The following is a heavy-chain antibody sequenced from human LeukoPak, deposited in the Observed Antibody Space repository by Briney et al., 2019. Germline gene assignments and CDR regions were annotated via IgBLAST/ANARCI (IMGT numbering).Heavy chain of an antibody. CDR1: GGTFSSYA. Sequence: ASVKVSCKASGGTFSSYAINWVRQATGQGLEWMGWMNPNNAHTGYAQKFQGRVTMTTDTSTSTAYMELSSLRSEDTAVYYCARVSCSSTNCRPSNYYYMDVWGKGTTVTVSS. V-gene: IGHV1-8*02. J-gene: IGHJ6*03. CDR3: ARVSCSSTNCRPSNYYYMDV. D-gene: IGHD2-2*01. CDR2: MNPNNAHT.